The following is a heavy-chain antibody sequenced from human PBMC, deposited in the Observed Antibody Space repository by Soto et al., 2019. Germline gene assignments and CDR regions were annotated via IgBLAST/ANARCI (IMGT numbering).Heavy chain of an antibody. CDR2: VYYSGST. CDR1: GFTFSNYA. V-gene: IGHV4-39*01. Sequence: PGGSLRLSCAASGFTFSNYAMNWVRQAPGKGLEWIGSVYYSGSTYYNPSLESRVTISVDKSKNQFSLKLMSLSAADTAVYYCGRLEGLATISYYFDYWGQGALVTVSS. D-gene: IGHD3-9*01. J-gene: IGHJ4*02. CDR3: GRLEGLATISYYFDY.